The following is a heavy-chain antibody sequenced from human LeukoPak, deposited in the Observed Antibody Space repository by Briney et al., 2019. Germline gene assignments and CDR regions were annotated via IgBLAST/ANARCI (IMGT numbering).Heavy chain of an antibody. J-gene: IGHJ5*02. V-gene: IGHV3-48*01. CDR2: HIRSSSDT. D-gene: IGHD5-12*01. CDR3: ARDAGNSGYGCDL. Sequence: GGSLRLSCAASGFTFSSYSMNWVRQAPGKGLEWVSHIRSSSDTFYADSVKGRFTISRDNARNSLYLQMNNLRGEDTAIYYCARDAGNSGYGCDLWGQGTLVTVSS. CDR1: GFTFSSYS.